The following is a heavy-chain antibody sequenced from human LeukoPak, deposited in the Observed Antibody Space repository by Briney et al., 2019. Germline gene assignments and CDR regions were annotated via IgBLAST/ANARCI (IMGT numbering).Heavy chain of an antibody. Sequence: SETLSLTCTVSGGSLSSYYWSWVRQPPGKGLEWIGYIYYTGSTNYNPSLKSRVTISVDTSKKQFSLKLRSVTAADTAVYYCARENYFDRSGYYPNWLDPWGQGTLVTVSS. CDR1: GGSLSSYY. V-gene: IGHV4-59*01. CDR2: IYYTGST. CDR3: ARENYFDRSGYYPNWLDP. D-gene: IGHD3-22*01. J-gene: IGHJ5*02.